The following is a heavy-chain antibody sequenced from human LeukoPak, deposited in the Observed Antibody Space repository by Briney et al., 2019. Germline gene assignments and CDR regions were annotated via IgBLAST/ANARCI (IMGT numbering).Heavy chain of an antibody. CDR2: IIPIFGTA. V-gene: IGHV1-69*13. CDR3: ARGPIVVVIPNYYYYMDV. J-gene: IGHJ6*03. Sequence: AASVKVSCKASGGTFSSYAISWVRQAPGQGLEWMGGIIPIFGTANYAQKFQGRVTITADESTSTAYMELSSLRSEDTAVYYCARGPIVVVIPNYYYYMDVWGRGTTVTVSS. D-gene: IGHD3-22*01. CDR1: GGTFSSYA.